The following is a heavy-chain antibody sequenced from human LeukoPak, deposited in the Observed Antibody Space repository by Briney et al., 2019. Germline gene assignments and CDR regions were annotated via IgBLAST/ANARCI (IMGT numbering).Heavy chain of an antibody. Sequence: SETLSLTCSVSGGSISSRNHYWGWLRQPPGKGLEWIGSILYTANTYYNPYLRSRVTMSVDTSKNHFSLNLSSVTAADMAVYYCSRHVNTFDYWGQGALVTVSS. V-gene: IGHV4-39*01. CDR2: ILYTANT. CDR3: SRHVNTFDY. J-gene: IGHJ4*02. CDR1: GGSISSRNHY.